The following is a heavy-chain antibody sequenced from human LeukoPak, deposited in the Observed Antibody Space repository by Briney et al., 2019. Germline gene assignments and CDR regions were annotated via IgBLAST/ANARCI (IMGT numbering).Heavy chain of an antibody. J-gene: IGHJ4*02. V-gene: IGHV1-8*02. CDR1: GGTFSSYA. D-gene: IGHD5-24*01. Sequence: ASVKVSCKASGGTFSSYAISWVRQAPGQGLEWMGWMNPNSGNTGYAQKFQGRVTMTRNTSISTAYMELSSLRSEDTAVYYCARGSVATIDYWGQGTLVTVSS. CDR3: ARGSVATIDY. CDR2: MNPNSGNT.